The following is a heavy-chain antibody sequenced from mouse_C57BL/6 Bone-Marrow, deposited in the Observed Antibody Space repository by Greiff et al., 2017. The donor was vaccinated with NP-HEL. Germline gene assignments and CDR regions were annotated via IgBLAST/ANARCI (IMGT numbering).Heavy chain of an antibody. D-gene: IGHD1-1*01. V-gene: IGHV5-15*01. Sequence: EVQVVESGGGLVQPGGSLKLSCAASGFTFSDYGMAWVRQAPRKGPEWVAFISNLAYSIYYADTVTGRFTISRENAKNPLYLEMSSLRSEDTAMYYCARQAYYYGSSYWYFDVWGTGTTVTVSS. CDR2: ISNLAYSI. CDR1: GFTFSDYG. J-gene: IGHJ1*03. CDR3: ARQAYYYGSSYWYFDV.